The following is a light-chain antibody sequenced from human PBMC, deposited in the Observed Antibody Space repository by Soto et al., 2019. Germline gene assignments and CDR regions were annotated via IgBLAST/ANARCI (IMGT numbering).Light chain of an antibody. V-gene: IGLV1-44*01. CDR1: NSNIGRST. CDR2: TNT. CDR3: ASWDERLNGYMI. J-gene: IGLJ2*01. Sequence: QAVVTQPPSASGTPGQRVTISCSGSNSNIGRSTVNWYQQLPGTAPKLLIYTNTERPSGVPDRFSGSRSGTSASLAITGLQADDEAYYYCASWDERLNGYMIFGGGTKLTVL.